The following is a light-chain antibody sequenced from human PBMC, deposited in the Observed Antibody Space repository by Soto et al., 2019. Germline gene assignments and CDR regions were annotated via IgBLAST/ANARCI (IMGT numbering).Light chain of an antibody. CDR1: QDISNY. J-gene: IGKJ4*01. V-gene: IGKV1-33*01. CDR2: DAS. Sequence: DLPMTQSPSSLSASVGDRVTITCQASQDISNYLNWYQQKPGKAPKLLIYDASNLETGVPSRFSGSGSGTDFTFTISSLQPEDIATYYCQQYDNLPLTFGRGTKVEIK. CDR3: QQYDNLPLT.